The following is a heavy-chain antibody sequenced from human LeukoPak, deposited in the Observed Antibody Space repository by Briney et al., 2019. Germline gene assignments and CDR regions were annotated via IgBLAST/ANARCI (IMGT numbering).Heavy chain of an antibody. Sequence: PSETLSLTCTVSGGSISSYYWSWIRQPPGKGLEWIGYIYYIGSTNYNPSLKSRVTISVDTSKNQFSLKLSSVTAADTAVYYCASSRSGGFWSGYSSYNWFDPWGQGTLVTVSS. CDR2: IYYIGST. CDR3: ASSRSGGFWSGYSSYNWFDP. CDR1: GGSISSYY. V-gene: IGHV4-59*01. J-gene: IGHJ5*02. D-gene: IGHD3-3*01.